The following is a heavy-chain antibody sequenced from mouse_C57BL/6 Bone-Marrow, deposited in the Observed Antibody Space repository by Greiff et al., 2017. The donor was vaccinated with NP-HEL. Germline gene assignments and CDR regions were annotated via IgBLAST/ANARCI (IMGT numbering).Heavy chain of an antibody. J-gene: IGHJ2*01. CDR3: ARGLNWDVGY. Sequence: ESGPGLVKPSQSLSLTCSVTGYSITSGYYWNWIRQFPGNKLEWMGYISYDGSNNYNPSLKNRISITRDTSKNQFFLKLNSVTTEDTATYYCARGLNWDVGYWGQGTTLTVSS. V-gene: IGHV3-6*01. D-gene: IGHD4-1*02. CDR2: ISYDGSN. CDR1: GYSITSGYY.